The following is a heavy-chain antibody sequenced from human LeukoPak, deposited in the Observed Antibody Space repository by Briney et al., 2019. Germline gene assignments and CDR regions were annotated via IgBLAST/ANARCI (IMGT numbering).Heavy chain of an antibody. V-gene: IGHV3-7*01. CDR2: IKQDGSEK. CDR1: GFTFSSYW. D-gene: IGHD3-10*01. CDR3: ARDKGGMVPFDY. J-gene: IGHJ4*02. Sequence: GGSLRLSCAVSGFTFSSYWMSWVRQAPGKGLEWVANIKQDGSEKYYVDSVKGRFTIARDDAKNSLYLQMNSLRAEDTAVYFCARDKGGMVPFDYWGQGTLVTVSS.